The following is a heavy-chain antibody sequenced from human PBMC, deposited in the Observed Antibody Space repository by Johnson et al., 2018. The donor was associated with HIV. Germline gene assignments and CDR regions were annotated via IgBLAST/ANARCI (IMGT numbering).Heavy chain of an antibody. CDR3: SRDVGYDSSGYKGAFDI. D-gene: IGHD3-22*01. V-gene: IGHV3-13*01. CDR1: GFTFSDYD. Sequence: VQLVESGGDLVQPGGSLRLSCAASGFTFSDYDMHWVRQATGKGLEWVSTIGPAGDTYYPDSVKGRFTISRENPKNSLYLQMNTLRAGDAAVYYCSRDVGYDSSGYKGAFDIWGQGTMVTVSS. CDR2: IGPAGDT. J-gene: IGHJ3*02.